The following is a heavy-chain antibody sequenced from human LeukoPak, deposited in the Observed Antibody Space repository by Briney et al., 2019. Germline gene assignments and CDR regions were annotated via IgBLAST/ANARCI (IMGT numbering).Heavy chain of an antibody. J-gene: IGHJ4*02. V-gene: IGHV3-48*03. D-gene: IGHD4-17*01. CDR1: GFILSSYE. CDR3: ASRDPGDYPYFDY. Sequence: GGSVRLSCAACGFILSSYEMNGVRQAACRGLARVSYISSSGSTRHYADSVQGRFTHSRDNSKDPLFLQMNSLRAWDPAVYFCASRDPGDYPYFDYWGQGALATVSS. CDR2: ISSSGSTR.